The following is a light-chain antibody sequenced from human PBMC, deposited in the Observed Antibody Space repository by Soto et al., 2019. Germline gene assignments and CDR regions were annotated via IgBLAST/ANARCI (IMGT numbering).Light chain of an antibody. V-gene: IGKV3-11*01. Sequence: EIVLTQSPATLSSFPGDRVTLSCRASQYINTRLAWYQHRPGQAPRLLIYQTSLRAAGIPARFSASGSGTDFTLTISDVQPEDFALYYCQHRSSWPGAFGPGTKVDIK. CDR3: QHRSSWPGA. CDR1: QYINTR. J-gene: IGKJ3*01. CDR2: QTS.